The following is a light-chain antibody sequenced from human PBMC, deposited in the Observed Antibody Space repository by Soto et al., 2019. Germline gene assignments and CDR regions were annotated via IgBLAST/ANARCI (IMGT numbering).Light chain of an antibody. J-gene: IGKJ5*01. Sequence: DIQMTQSPSTLSASVGDRVTITCRASQSISDWMAWYQQKPGKAPKLLIYNASIVEPGVPSTFSGSGSGTEFTLTISCLQPDDFEVSYCQQYNSYPITFGQGTRLETK. CDR3: QQYNSYPIT. CDR2: NAS. V-gene: IGKV1-5*03. CDR1: QSISDW.